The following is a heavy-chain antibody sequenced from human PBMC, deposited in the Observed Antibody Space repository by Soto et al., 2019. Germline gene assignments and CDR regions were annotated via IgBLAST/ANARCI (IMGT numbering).Heavy chain of an antibody. J-gene: IGHJ6*03. V-gene: IGHV4-59*01. CDR3: ARSGISGGYYYYYMDV. CDR2: IYYSGST. Sequence: SETLSLTGTVSGGSISSYYWSWIRQPPGKGLEWIGYIYYSGSTNYNPSLKSRVTISVDTSKNQFSLKLSSVTAADTAVYYCARSGISGGYYYYYMDVWGKGTTVTVSS. D-gene: IGHD3-10*01. CDR1: GGSISSYY.